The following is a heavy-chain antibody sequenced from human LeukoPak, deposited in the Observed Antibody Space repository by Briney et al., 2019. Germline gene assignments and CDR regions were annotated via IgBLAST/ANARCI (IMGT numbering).Heavy chain of an antibody. J-gene: IGHJ4*02. CDR2: IYYGGNT. CDR3: ARRYCRSTSCPFLAEY. D-gene: IGHD2-2*01. V-gene: IGHV4-39*02. CDR1: GGSVSGANYY. Sequence: SETLFLTCTVSGGSVSGANYYWGWIRQPPGKGLEWIGTIYYGGNTHYNSSLKSRASISLDTSKNHFSLFLSPVTAADTAVYYCARRYCRSTSCPFLAEYWGQAILGTVSS.